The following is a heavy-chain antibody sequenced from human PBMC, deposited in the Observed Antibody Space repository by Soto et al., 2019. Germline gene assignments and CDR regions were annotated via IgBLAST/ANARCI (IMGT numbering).Heavy chain of an antibody. CDR3: ATAGAYDANYYYSYMDV. V-gene: IGHV3-23*01. D-gene: IGHD5-12*01. J-gene: IGHJ6*03. CDR1: GFTFSSYA. Sequence: HPGGSLRLSCAASGFTFSSYAMSWVRQAPGKGLEWVSAISGSGGSTYYADSVKGRFTISRDNSKNTLYLHMDSLRAEDTAVYYCATAGAYDANYYYSYMDVWGKGTTVTVSS. CDR2: ISGSGGST.